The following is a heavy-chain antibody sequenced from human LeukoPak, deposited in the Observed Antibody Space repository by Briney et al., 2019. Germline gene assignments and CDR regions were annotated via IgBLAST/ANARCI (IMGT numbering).Heavy chain of an antibody. Sequence: PGGSLRLSCAASGFTFSSYGMHWVRQAPGKGLEGVAVISYDGSNKYYADSVKGRFTISRDNSKNTLYLQMNSLRAEDTAVYYCAKDLPSRDYYGPSGLDYWGQGTLVTVSS. D-gene: IGHD3-10*01. CDR2: ISYDGSNK. CDR3: AKDLPSRDYYGPSGLDY. J-gene: IGHJ4*02. CDR1: GFTFSSYG. V-gene: IGHV3-30*18.